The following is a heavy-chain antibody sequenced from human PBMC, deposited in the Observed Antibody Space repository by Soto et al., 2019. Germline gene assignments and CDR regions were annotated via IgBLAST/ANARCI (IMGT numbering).Heavy chain of an antibody. CDR1: GNSFTSYG. CDR3: AGHQSVWFDP. CDR2: IDPSDSYT. V-gene: IGHV5-10-1*01. Sequence: PGESLKISCKGSGNSFTSYGIIWVGQMPGKGLEWMGRIDPSDSYTNYSPSFQGHITISADKSISTAYLQWSSLEASDTAIYYCAGHQSVWFDPWGQGTLVTVSS. J-gene: IGHJ5*02.